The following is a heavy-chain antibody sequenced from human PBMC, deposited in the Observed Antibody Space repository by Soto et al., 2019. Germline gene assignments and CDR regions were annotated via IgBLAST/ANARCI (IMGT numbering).Heavy chain of an antibody. V-gene: IGHV1-69*13. J-gene: IGHJ6*02. CDR1: AGTCSGDA. CDR3: SRDRFDNYDSSGYYLRLRDYYYGMDV. CDR2: IIPIFGTA. Sequence: ASVKLSCKASAGTCSGDAISCVRQAPRKVLEWMGGIIPIFGTANYAQKFQGRVTITPDESTSTAYMELTSLRSEDTAVYYCSRDRFDNYDSSGYYLRLRDYYYGMDVSGQGTTVTVTS. D-gene: IGHD3-22*01.